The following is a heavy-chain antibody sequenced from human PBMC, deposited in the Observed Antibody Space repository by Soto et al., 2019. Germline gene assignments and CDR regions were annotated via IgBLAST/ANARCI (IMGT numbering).Heavy chain of an antibody. J-gene: IGHJ4*02. D-gene: IGHD1-1*01. CDR2: IYHSGST. CDR1: GGSISSSNW. V-gene: IGHV4-4*02. CDR3: ASQKLERPQFDY. Sequence: QVQLQESGPGLVKPSGTLSLTCAVSGGSISSSNWWSWVRQPPGKGLEWIGEIYHSGSTNYNPSLKSRVTISVDKSKNQFPRKLSSVPAADTAVYYCASQKLERPQFDYGGQGTLFTVSS.